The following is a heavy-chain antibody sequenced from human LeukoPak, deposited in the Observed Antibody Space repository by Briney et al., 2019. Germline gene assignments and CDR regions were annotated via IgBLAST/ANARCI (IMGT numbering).Heavy chain of an antibody. Sequence: SETLSLTCTVSGGSISSGDYYWSCIRQPPGKGLEWIGYIYYSGSTYYNPSLKSRVTISVDTSKHQFSLKLSSVTAADTAVYYCARIVVVPAAMPGPWFDPWGQGTLVTVSS. J-gene: IGHJ5*02. D-gene: IGHD2-2*01. CDR3: ARIVVVPAAMPGPWFDP. V-gene: IGHV4-30-4*01. CDR2: IYYSGST. CDR1: GGSISSGDYY.